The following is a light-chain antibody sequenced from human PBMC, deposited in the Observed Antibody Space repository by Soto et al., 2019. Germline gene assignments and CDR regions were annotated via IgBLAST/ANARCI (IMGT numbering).Light chain of an antibody. V-gene: IGKV3D-20*02. J-gene: IGKJ4*01. CDR2: DAS. CDR3: QQRSKWLP. Sequence: EIVLTQSPGTLSLSPGERATLSCRASQSVSSSSLAWYQQKRGQAPRLLIHDASSRATGIPDRFSGSGSGTDFTLTISRLEPEDFAVYYCQQRSKWLPFGSGTKVEIK. CDR1: QSVSSSS.